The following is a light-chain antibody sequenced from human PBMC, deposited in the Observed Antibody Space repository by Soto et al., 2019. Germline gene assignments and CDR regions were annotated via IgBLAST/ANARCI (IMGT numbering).Light chain of an antibody. CDR1: NIGSKS. Sequence: SYELTQPPSVSVAPGETARITCGGNNIGSKSVHWYQHKPGQAPVLVIYYNSDRPSGIPERFSGSNSGNTAPLTISRVEAGDEADYYCQVWDSSSYVVFGGGTKVTVL. V-gene: IGLV3-21*04. CDR3: QVWDSSSYVV. CDR2: YNS. J-gene: IGLJ2*01.